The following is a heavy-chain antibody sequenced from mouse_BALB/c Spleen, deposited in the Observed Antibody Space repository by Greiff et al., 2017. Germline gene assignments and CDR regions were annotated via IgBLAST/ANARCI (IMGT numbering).Heavy chain of an antibody. Sequence: EVQLQQSGGGLVKPGGSLKLSCAASGFTFSDYYMYWVRQTPEKRLEWVATISDGGSYTYYPDSVKGRFTISRDNAKNNLYLQMSSLKSEDTAMYYCARDHGNYVFDYWGQGTTLTVSS. V-gene: IGHV5-4*02. J-gene: IGHJ2*01. CDR1: GFTFSDYY. CDR2: ISDGGSYT. CDR3: ARDHGNYVFDY. D-gene: IGHD2-1*01.